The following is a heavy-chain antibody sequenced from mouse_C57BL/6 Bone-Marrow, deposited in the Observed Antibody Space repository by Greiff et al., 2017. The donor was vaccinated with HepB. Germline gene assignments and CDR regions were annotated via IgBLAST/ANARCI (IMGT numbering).Heavy chain of an antibody. CDR2: ISSGGSYT. CDR3: ARHAAYYSNNFSMDY. D-gene: IGHD2-5*01. J-gene: IGHJ4*01. Sequence: EVQGVESGGDLVKPGGSLKLSCAASGFTFSSYGMSWVRQTPDKRLEWVATISSGGSYTYYPDSVKGRFTISRDNAKNTLYLQMSSLKSEDTAMYYCARHAAYYSNNFSMDYWGQGTSVTVSS. CDR1: GFTFSSYG. V-gene: IGHV5-6*01.